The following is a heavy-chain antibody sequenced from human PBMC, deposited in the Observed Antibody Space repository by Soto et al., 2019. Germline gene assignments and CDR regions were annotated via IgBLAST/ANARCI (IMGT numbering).Heavy chain of an antibody. CDR1: GGSISSSSYY. V-gene: IGHV4-39*01. CDR2: IYYSGST. D-gene: IGHD4-17*01. J-gene: IGHJ5*02. CDR3: ARHNYDYGGNPGISNWFDP. Sequence: QLQLQESGPGLVKPSETLSLSCTVSGGSISSSSYYWGWIRQPPGKGLEWIGSIYYSGSTYYNPSLKSRVTISVDTSKNQFSLKLSSVTAADPAVYYCARHNYDYGGNPGISNWFDPWGQGTLVTVSS.